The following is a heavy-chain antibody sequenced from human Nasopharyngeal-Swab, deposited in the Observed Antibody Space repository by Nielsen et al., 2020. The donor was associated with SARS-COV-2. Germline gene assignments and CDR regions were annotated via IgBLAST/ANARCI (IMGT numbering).Heavy chain of an antibody. CDR1: GFTFSSKW. D-gene: IGHD4-23*01. V-gene: IGHV3-7*01. Sequence: GEALKISWAASGFTFSSKWMSGGRQAPGKGLEWVANIKQDGSEKYYVDSVKGRFTISRDNAKNSLYLQMNSLRAEDTAVYYCARERGNSLDYWGQGTLVTVSS. CDR3: ARERGNSLDY. J-gene: IGHJ4*02. CDR2: IKQDGSEK.